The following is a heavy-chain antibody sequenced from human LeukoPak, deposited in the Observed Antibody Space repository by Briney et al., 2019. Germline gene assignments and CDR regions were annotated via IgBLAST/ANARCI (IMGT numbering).Heavy chain of an antibody. CDR2: IYTSGST. CDR1: GGSISSYY. V-gene: IGHV4-4*07. Sequence: SETLSLTCTVSGGSISSYYWSRIRQPAGKGLEWIGRIYTSGSTNYNPSLKSRVTMSVDTSKNQFSLKLSSVTAADTAVYYCARDGLYSSSWYAVGVDYWGQGTLVTVSS. CDR3: ARDGLYSSSWYAVGVDY. D-gene: IGHD6-13*01. J-gene: IGHJ4*02.